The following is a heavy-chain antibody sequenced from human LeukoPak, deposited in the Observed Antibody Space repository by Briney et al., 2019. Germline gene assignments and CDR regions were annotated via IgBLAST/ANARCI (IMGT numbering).Heavy chain of an antibody. J-gene: IGHJ6*03. CDR1: GGSISSYY. Sequence: PSETLSLTCTVSGGSISSYYWSWIRQPPGKGLEWIGYIYTSGSTNYNPSLKSRVTISVDTSKNQFSLKLSSVTAADTAVYYCARLDYYYYYYMDVWGKGTTVTVSS. CDR2: IYTSGST. CDR3: ARLDYYYYYYMDV. V-gene: IGHV4-4*09.